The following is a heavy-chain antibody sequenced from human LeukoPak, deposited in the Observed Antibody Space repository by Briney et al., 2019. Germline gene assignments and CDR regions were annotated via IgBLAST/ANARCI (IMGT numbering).Heavy chain of an antibody. J-gene: IGHJ1*01. CDR1: RGTFSSYA. D-gene: IGHD1-14*01. CDR3: ARGLTGPFQH. V-gene: IGHV1-69*04. Sequence: ASVKVSCKASRGTFSSYAISWVRQAPGQGLEWMGRIIPILGIANYAQKFQGRVTITADKSTSTAYMELSSLRSEDTAVYYCARGLTGPFQHWGQGTLVTVSS. CDR2: IIPILGIA.